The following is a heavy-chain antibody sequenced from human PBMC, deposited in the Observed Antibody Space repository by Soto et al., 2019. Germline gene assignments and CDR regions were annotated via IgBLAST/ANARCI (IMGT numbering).Heavy chain of an antibody. V-gene: IGHV4-59*01. Sequence: SETLSLTCTVSGGSISSYYWSWIRQPPGKGLEWIGYIYYSGSTNYNPSLKSRVTISVDTSKNQFSLKLSSVTAADTAVYYCARVLPYYYGSGTLFDYWGQGTLVTVSS. D-gene: IGHD3-10*01. CDR2: IYYSGST. CDR3: ARVLPYYYGSGTLFDY. J-gene: IGHJ4*02. CDR1: GGSISSYY.